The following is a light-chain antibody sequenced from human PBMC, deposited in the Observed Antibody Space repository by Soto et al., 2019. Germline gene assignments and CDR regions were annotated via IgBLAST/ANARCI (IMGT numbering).Light chain of an antibody. J-gene: IGKJ5*01. V-gene: IGKV3-20*01. Sequence: ENVLTQSPGTLALSRGERAIVSCRASQSVSSSYLAWYQQKPGQAPRLLIYGASSRATGIPDRSSGSGYGTDFTLTISRLEPEDFAVYYCQQYGSSPPITFGQGTRLEIK. CDR1: QSVSSSY. CDR2: GAS. CDR3: QQYGSSPPIT.